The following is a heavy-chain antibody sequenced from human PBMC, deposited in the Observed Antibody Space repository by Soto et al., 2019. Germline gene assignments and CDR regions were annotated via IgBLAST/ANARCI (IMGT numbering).Heavy chain of an antibody. CDR1: RFSFSNFW. D-gene: IGHD2-15*01. Sequence: EVQLVESGGGLIQPGTSLRLSCAASRFSFSNFWMHWVRQARGKGQVWVARINSDGSSTSYADSVKGRFTISRDNATNTLYVQMNILRAEDTAVYYCARDLRYCSGGTWYLYYYAMDVWGPGTTVTVSS. J-gene: IGHJ6*02. CDR3: ARDLRYCSGGTWYLYYYAMDV. CDR2: INSDGSST. V-gene: IGHV3-74*01.